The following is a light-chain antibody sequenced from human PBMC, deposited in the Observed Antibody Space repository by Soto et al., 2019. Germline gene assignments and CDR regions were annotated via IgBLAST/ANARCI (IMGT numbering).Light chain of an antibody. V-gene: IGKV4-1*01. CDR3: QQFGSSPPWT. J-gene: IGKJ1*01. CDR1: QSVLYSSNNKNY. Sequence: DVVMTQSPDSLAVSLGERATINCKSSQSVLYSSNNKNYLAWYQQKPGQPPKALIYWASTRESGVPDRFSGSGSGTDFTLTISSLQAEDFAVYFCQQFGSSPPWTFGQGTKVDIK. CDR2: WAS.